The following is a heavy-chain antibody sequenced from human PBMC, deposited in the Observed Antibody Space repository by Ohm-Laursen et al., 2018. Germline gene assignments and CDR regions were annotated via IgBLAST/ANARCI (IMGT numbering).Heavy chain of an antibody. D-gene: IGHD3-22*01. CDR2: FYSGGST. J-gene: IGHJ6*02. V-gene: IGHV3-53*01. CDR3: AKAFYYDRGTAYGMDV. Sequence: GSLRLSCAASGFTVSSNYMNWVRQAPGKGLEWVSVFYSGGSTYYADSVKGRFTISRDNSKNTVYLQMNSLRAEDTAVYYCAKAFYYDRGTAYGMDVWGQGTTVTVSS. CDR1: GFTVSSNY.